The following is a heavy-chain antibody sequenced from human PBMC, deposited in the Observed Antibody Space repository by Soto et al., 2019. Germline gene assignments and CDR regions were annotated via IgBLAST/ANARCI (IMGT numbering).Heavy chain of an antibody. CDR3: ACGRRAARQNADLFDY. V-gene: IGHV1-18*01. Sequence: ASVKVSCKASGYTFTSYGISWVRQAPGQGLEWMGWISAYNGNTNYAQKLQGRVTMTTDTSPSTAYMELRSLRSDDTAVYYCACGRRAARQNADLFDYWGQGTLVTVSS. D-gene: IGHD6-6*01. CDR2: ISAYNGNT. CDR1: GYTFTSYG. J-gene: IGHJ4*02.